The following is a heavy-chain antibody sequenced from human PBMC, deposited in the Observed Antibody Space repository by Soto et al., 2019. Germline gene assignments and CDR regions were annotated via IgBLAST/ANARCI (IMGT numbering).Heavy chain of an antibody. D-gene: IGHD2-2*01. V-gene: IGHV1-3*01. J-gene: IGHJ4*02. CDR3: PGYAAGSHLCN. CDR2: IDAGNGNT. Sequence: GASVKVSCKASGYSFSSYSLHWVRQAPGQRLEWMGWIDAGNGNTKYSQKFQGRVTITRDTSASTAYMEVSSLRSEDTAIYFCPGYAAGSHLCNWGKGTPVTLAS. CDR1: GYSFSSYS.